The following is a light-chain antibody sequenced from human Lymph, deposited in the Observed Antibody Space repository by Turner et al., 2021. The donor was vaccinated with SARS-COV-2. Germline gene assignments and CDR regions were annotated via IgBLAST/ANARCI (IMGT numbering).Light chain of an antibody. CDR1: KLGDTY. J-gene: IGLJ2*01. CDR2: QDI. V-gene: IGLV3-1*01. CDR3: QAWDSSTAGV. Sequence: SYELTQPPSVSVSPGQTASIPCSGDKLGDTYACWYQQKPGQSPVLVIYQDIKRPSGIPERFSGSNSGNTATLTISGTQAMDEADYYCQAWDSSTAGVFGGGTKLTVL.